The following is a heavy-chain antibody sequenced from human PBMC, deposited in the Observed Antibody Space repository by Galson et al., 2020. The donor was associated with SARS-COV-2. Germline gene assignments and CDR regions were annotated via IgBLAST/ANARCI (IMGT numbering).Heavy chain of an antibody. CDR2: IYYSGRT. CDR1: GGSISSGEYY. CDR3: ARGPDGVLMVYEDYGRDV. D-gene: IGHD2-8*01. V-gene: IGHV4-30-4*01. J-gene: IGHJ6*02. Sequence: SETLSLTCTVSGGSISSGEYYWSWIRQPPGKGLEWIGYIYYSGRTYYNPSLKSRVTISVYTSKNQFSLKLSSVTAADTAVYYCARGPDGVLMVYEDYGRDVWGQGTTVTVSS.